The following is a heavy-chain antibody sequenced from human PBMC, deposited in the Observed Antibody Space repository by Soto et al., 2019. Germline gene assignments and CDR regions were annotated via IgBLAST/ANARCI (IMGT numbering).Heavy chain of an antibody. CDR1: GGTFSSYA. CDR3: ARDLDFWSGSSPRGFLYGMDV. D-gene: IGHD3-3*01. V-gene: IGHV1-69*13. J-gene: IGHJ6*02. Sequence: SVKVSCKAAGGTFSSYAIIWVRQAPGQGLEWMGGIIPIFGTANYAQKFQGRVTITADESTSTAYMELSSLRSEDTAVYYCARDLDFWSGSSPRGFLYGMDVWGQGTTVTVSS. CDR2: IIPIFGTA.